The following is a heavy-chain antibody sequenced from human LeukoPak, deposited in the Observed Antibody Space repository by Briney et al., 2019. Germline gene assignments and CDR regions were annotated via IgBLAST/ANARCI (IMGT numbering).Heavy chain of an antibody. D-gene: IGHD3-10*02. CDR1: GFTFSSYS. V-gene: IGHV3-21*01. Sequence: PGGSLRLSCAASGFTFSSYSMNWVRRAPGKGLEWVSSISSSSSYIYYADSVKGRFTISRDNAKNSLYLQMNSLRAEDTAVYYCARDMFGFEYYFDYWGQGTLVTVSS. J-gene: IGHJ4*02. CDR2: ISSSSSYI. CDR3: ARDMFGFEYYFDY.